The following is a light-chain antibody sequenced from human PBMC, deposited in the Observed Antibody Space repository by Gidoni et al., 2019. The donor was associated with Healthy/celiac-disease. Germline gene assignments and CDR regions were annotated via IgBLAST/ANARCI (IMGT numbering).Light chain of an antibody. Sequence: DIQMTQSPSSLSASVGDRGTITCRASQSISSYLNWYQQKPGKAPKLLIYAASSLQSGVPSRFSGSGSVTDFTLTISSLQPDDFATYYCQQSYSTPLTFGGGTKVEIK. CDR2: AAS. J-gene: IGKJ4*01. CDR1: QSISSY. V-gene: IGKV1-39*01. CDR3: QQSYSTPLT.